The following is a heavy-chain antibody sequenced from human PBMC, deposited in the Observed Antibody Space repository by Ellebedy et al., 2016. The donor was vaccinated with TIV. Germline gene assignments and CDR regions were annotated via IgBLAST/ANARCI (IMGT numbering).Heavy chain of an antibody. CDR2: ISYEGSNE. J-gene: IGHJ4*02. CDR3: AKDESGGDLPRPFDH. Sequence: GESLKISCAASGFIFGSYGMHWVRQAPGKGLEWVTVISYEGSNEYYADSVEGRFTISRDNSKNTLYLQMDSLRPEDTVIYYCAKDESGGDLPRPFDHWGQGTLVTVSS. CDR1: GFIFGSYG. V-gene: IGHV3-30-3*01. D-gene: IGHD5-12*01.